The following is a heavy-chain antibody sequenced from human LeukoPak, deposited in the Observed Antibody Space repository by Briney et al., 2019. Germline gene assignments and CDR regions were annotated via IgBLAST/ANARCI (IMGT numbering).Heavy chain of an antibody. CDR1: GYSFTSYW. Sequence: GESLKISCKGSGYSFTSYWIGWVRQMPGKGLEWMGIIFPGDFDTRYSPSFQGQVTISADKSISTAYLQWSTLKASDTAMYYCARQRDCCPLDYWGQGTLVTVSS. CDR3: ARQRDCCPLDY. V-gene: IGHV5-51*01. D-gene: IGHD2-21*02. CDR2: IFPGDFDT. J-gene: IGHJ4*02.